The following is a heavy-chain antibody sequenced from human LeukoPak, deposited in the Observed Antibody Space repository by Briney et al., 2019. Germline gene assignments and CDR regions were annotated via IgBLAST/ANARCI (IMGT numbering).Heavy chain of an antibody. J-gene: IGHJ6*03. CDR1: GYTFTSYD. CDR2: MNPNSGNT. V-gene: IGHV1-8*03. CDR3: ARGHLEYSSSSLFYYYYYMDV. D-gene: IGHD6-6*01. Sequence: ASVKVSCKASGYTFTSYDINWVRQATGQGLEWMGWMNPNSGNTGYAQKFQGRVTITRSTSISTAYMELSSLRSEDTAVYYCARGHLEYSSSSLFYYYYYMDVWGKGTTVTVSS.